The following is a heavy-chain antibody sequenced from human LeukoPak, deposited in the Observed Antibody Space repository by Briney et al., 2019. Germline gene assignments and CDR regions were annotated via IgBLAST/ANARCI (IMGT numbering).Heavy chain of an antibody. CDR1: GYTFTGYY. D-gene: IGHD3-9*01. J-gene: IGHJ4*02. CDR2: INPNSGGT. CDR3: ARELNDILTGYYIGSGYFDY. Sequence: ASVKVSCEASGYTFTGYYMHWVRQAPGQGLEWMGWINPNSGGTNYAQKFQGWVTMTRDTSISTAYMELSRLRSDDTAVYYCARELNDILTGYYIGSGYFDYWGQGTLVTVSS. V-gene: IGHV1-2*04.